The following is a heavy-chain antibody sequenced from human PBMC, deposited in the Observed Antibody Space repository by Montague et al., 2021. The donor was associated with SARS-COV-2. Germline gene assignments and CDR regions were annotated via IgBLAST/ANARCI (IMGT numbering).Heavy chain of an antibody. V-gene: IGHV4-59*11. CDR2: IYYDGSS. CDR1: GGSINHY. D-gene: IGHD2-8*01. Sequence: SETLSLTCTVSGGSINHYWSWIRQPPGKGLEWIGYIYYDGSSNYNPSLRSRVTISMQTSRNQVSLRLSSVTAADTALYYCARSQWHSWYFDLWGRGTLVTVSS. J-gene: IGHJ2*01. CDR3: ARSQWHSWYFDL.